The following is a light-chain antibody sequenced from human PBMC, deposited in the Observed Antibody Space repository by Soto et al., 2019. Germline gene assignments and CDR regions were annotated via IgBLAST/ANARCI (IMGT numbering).Light chain of an antibody. CDR1: SSDVGDYEH. V-gene: IGLV2-18*01. CDR3: SLYTSSSTWL. Sequence: QSVLTQPPSVSGSPGQSVTISCTVTSSDVGDYEHVSWYQQAPGTAPKLIIFDVTNRPSGVPDRFSGSKSGNTPSLTIFGLQAEDEADYYCSLYTSSSTWLFGGGPKLTV. CDR2: DVT. J-gene: IGLJ3*02.